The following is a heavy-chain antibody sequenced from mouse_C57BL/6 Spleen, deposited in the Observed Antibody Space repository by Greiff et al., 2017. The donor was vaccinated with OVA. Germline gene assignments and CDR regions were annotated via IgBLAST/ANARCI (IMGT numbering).Heavy chain of an antibody. CDR1: GFSLTSYA. J-gene: IGHJ3*01. Sequence: QVQLKQSGPGLVAPSQSLSITCTVSGFSLTSYAISWVRQTPGKGLEWLGVIWPGGGTNYNSALKSRLSISKDNSKSQVFLKMNSLQTDDTARYSCATLGSSAYWGQGTLVTVSA. V-gene: IGHV2-9-1*01. CDR2: IWPGGGT. D-gene: IGHD1-1*01. CDR3: ATLGSSAY.